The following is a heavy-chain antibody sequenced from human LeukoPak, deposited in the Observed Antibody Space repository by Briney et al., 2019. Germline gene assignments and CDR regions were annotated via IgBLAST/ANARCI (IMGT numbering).Heavy chain of an antibody. J-gene: IGHJ4*02. D-gene: IGHD6-13*01. Sequence: GGSLRLSCVASGFTFSDYYMSWIRQAPGKGLEWVSYISSSGSTIHYADSVKGRFTISRDNAKNSLYLQMHSLRAEDTAVYYCARDHEYTSSWWDYWGQGTLVTVSS. CDR1: GFTFSDYY. CDR2: ISSSGSTI. CDR3: ARDHEYTSSWWDY. V-gene: IGHV3-11*01.